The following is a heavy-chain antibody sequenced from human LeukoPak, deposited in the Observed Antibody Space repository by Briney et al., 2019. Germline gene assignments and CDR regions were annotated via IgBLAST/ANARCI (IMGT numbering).Heavy chain of an antibody. CDR2: ISWNSGSI. CDR3: ARTPDMVRGAPDY. CDR1: GFTFDDYA. V-gene: IGHV3-9*01. Sequence: GRSLRLSCAASGFTFDDYAMHWVRQAPGKGLEWVSGISWNSGSIGYADSVKGRFTISRDNAKNSLYLQMNSLRAEDTALYYCARTPDMVRGAPDYRGQGTLVTVSS. D-gene: IGHD3-10*01. J-gene: IGHJ4*02.